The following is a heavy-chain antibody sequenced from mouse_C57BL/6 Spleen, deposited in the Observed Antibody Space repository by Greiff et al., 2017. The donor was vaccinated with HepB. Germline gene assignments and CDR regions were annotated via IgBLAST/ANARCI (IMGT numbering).Heavy chain of an antibody. CDR3: ARGGLTGPYWYFDV. D-gene: IGHD4-1*01. J-gene: IGHJ1*03. CDR1: GYSFTDYN. Sequence: EVQLQQSGPELVKPGASVKISCKASGYSFTDYNMNWVKQSNGKSLEWIGVINPNYGTTSYNQKFKGKATLTVDQSSSTAYMQLNSLTSEESAVYYGARGGLTGPYWYFDVWGTGTTVTVSS. V-gene: IGHV1-39*01. CDR2: INPNYGTT.